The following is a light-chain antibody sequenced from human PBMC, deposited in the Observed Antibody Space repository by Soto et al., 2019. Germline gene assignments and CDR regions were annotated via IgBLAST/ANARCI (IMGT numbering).Light chain of an antibody. Sequence: DIQMTQSPSSLSASVGDRVTITCRASKCISNYLAWYQQKPGKVPKLLISATSTLQSGVPSRFSGSGYGTDFALTISILPPDDVATYYCPGYNSAPHTFGQGNKLEIK. CDR2: ATS. V-gene: IGKV1-27*01. J-gene: IGKJ2*01. CDR3: PGYNSAPHT. CDR1: KCISNY.